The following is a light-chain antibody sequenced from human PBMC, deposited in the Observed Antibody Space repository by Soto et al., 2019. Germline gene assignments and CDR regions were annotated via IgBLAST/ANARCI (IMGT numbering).Light chain of an antibody. CDR1: QSISNY. V-gene: IGKV1-39*01. CDR2: AAS. CDR3: QQSYSAPRT. Sequence: DIQMTQSPFSLSAYVGDRVTITCRASQSISNYLNWYQQRPGKAPKLLIYAASNLQSGVPSRFSGSGSGTDFTLTVSSMQPEDFANYYCQQSYSAPRTFGQGTKVDXK. J-gene: IGKJ2*01.